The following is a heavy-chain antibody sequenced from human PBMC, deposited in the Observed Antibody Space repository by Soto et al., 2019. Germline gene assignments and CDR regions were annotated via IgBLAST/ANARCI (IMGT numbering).Heavy chain of an antibody. V-gene: IGHV4-4*07. CDR2: LYNAERT. CDR1: GGSVSNHY. Sequence: QMQLQESGPGLVKPSQSLSLTCTVSGGSVSNHYWSWIRQPAGKGLEWLGRLYNAERTSYNPSLKSRVTMSMDTSKNQFSLKLTSVTAADTAVYFCAREPLAHSYFDIWGQGTLVTVSS. CDR3: AREPLAHSYFDI. J-gene: IGHJ4*02.